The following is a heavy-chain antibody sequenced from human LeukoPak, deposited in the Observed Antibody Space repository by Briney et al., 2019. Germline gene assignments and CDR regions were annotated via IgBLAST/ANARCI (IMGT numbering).Heavy chain of an antibody. Sequence: GGSLRLSCAASGFTFSRYWMSWVRQAPGKGLEWVANIRQDGSDKYYVDSVKGRFTISRDNAKNSLYLQMNSLRADDTAVYYCAKVQYSDYDMNFDSWGQGTLVTVSS. CDR1: GFTFSRYW. CDR2: IRQDGSDK. CDR3: AKVQYSDYDMNFDS. D-gene: IGHD5-12*01. V-gene: IGHV3-7*05. J-gene: IGHJ4*02.